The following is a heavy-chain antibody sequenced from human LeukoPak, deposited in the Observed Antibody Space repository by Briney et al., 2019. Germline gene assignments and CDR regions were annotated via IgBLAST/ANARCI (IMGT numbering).Heavy chain of an antibody. V-gene: IGHV4-34*01. J-gene: IGHJ6*02. CDR3: ARGPSRITMIVVVRTIYGMDV. CDR1: GGSFSGYY. D-gene: IGHD3-22*01. Sequence: PSETLSLTCAVYGGSFSGYYCSWIRQPPGKGLEWIGEINHSGSTNYNPSLKSRVTISVDTSKNQFSLKLSSVTAADTAVYYCARGPSRITMIVVVRTIYGMDVWGQGTTVTVSS. CDR2: INHSGST.